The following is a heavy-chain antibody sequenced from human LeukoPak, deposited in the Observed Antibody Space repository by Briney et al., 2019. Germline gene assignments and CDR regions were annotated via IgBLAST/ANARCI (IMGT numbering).Heavy chain of an antibody. CDR2: INHRGRS. CDR1: GGSFSGYY. V-gene: IGHV4-34*01. D-gene: IGHD5-12*01. J-gene: IGHJ4*02. CDR3: ARADSGYDFY. Sequence: SETLSLTCAVYGGSFSGYYWSWIRQPPGKGLEWIGEINHRGRSNFNPSLKSRVTISVDTSKNQFSLKLSSVTAADTAVYYCARADSGYDFYWGQGTLVTVSS.